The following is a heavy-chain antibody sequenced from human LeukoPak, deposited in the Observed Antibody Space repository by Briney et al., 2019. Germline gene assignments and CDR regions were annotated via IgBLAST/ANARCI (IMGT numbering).Heavy chain of an antibody. CDR3: ARVGFYYYYYMDV. Sequence: GGSLRLSCAASGFTFRSYWMTWVRQAPGKGLEWVANIKQDGSEKHYVGSVKGRFAISRDNAKNSLYLQMNGLRAEDTAVYYCARVGFYYYYYMDVWGRGTTVTVSS. D-gene: IGHD6-25*01. J-gene: IGHJ6*03. CDR1: GFTFRSYW. CDR2: IKQDGSEK. V-gene: IGHV3-7*01.